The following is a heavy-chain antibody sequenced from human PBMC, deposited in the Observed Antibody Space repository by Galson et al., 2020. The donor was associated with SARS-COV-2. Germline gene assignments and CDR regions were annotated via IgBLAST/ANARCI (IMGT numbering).Heavy chain of an antibody. CDR3: ASGTTVPTPDCYYYGLDV. CDR2: ITFNNGDT. D-gene: IGHD4-4*01. V-gene: IGHV1-18*01. J-gene: IGHJ6*02. Sequence: ASVKVSCKASGYTFINYGISWVRQAPGQGLEWMGWITFNNGDTDYAQNLQGRVTMTTDTSTSTAYMELRSLPSDDTAIYYCASGTTVPTPDCYYYGLDVWGRGTTVTVSS. CDR1: GYTFINYG.